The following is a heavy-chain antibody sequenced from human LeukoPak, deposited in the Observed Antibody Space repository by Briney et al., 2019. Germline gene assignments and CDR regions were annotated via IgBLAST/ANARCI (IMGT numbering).Heavy chain of an antibody. V-gene: IGHV3-7*01. D-gene: IGHD2-15*01. CDR1: GFSFSSFW. Sequence: GGSLRLSCAASGFSFSSFWMSWVRQTPGKGLEWVANINQDGSEKNYVDSVKGRFTISRDGAKNSLYLQMNSLRAEDAAVYYCAREQCSGNSCYYYWGQGTLVTVSS. CDR3: AREQCSGNSCYYY. J-gene: IGHJ4*02. CDR2: INQDGSEK.